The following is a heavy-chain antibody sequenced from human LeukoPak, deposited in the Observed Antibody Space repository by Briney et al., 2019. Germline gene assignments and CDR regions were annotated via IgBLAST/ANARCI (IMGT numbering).Heavy chain of an antibody. Sequence: ASVEVSCKASGYTFITYDINWVRQATGQGLEWMGWMNPNSGNTGYAQNFQGRVTMTRNTSISTAYMELSSLRSEDTAVYYCARSGAVAGSWFDPWGQGTLVTVSS. CDR1: GYTFITYD. J-gene: IGHJ5*02. V-gene: IGHV1-8*01. CDR3: ARSGAVAGSWFDP. D-gene: IGHD6-19*01. CDR2: MNPNSGNT.